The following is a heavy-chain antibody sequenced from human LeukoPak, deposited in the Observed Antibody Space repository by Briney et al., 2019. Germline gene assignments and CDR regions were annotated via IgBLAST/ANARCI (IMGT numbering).Heavy chain of an antibody. Sequence: SETLSLTCTVSGGSISSSSYYWGWIRQPPGKGLEWIGSIYYSGSTYYNPSLKSRVTISVDTSKNLFSLKLSSVTAADTAVYYCARLDTVTTPWPDNWFDPWGQGTLVTVSS. D-gene: IGHD4-17*01. J-gene: IGHJ5*02. CDR2: IYYSGST. CDR3: ARLDTVTTPWPDNWFDP. V-gene: IGHV4-39*07. CDR1: GGSISSSSYY.